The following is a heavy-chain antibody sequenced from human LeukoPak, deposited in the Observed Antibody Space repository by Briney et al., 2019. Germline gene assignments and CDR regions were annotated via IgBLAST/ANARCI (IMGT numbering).Heavy chain of an antibody. V-gene: IGHV1-46*01. Sequence: QAXGQGLXWMGXXNPSGGSTSYAQKFQGRVTMTRDTSTSTVYMELSSLRSEDTAVYYCARDPLNYYDSSSLDYWGQGPLVTVSS. J-gene: IGHJ4*02. D-gene: IGHD3-22*01. CDR3: ARDPLNYYDSSSLDY. CDR2: XNPSGGST.